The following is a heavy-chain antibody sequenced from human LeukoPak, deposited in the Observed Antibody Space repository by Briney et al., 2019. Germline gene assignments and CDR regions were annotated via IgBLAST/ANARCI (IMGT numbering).Heavy chain of an antibody. V-gene: IGHV3-30*03. D-gene: IGHD6-25*01. Sequence: GRSLRLSCAASGFTFSSYGMHWVRQAPGKGLEWVAVISYDGSNKYYADSVKGRFTISRDNSKNTLYLQMNSLRADDTAVYYCARFAAGGSYYYYMDVWGKGTTVTVSS. CDR1: GFTFSSYG. CDR3: ARFAAGGSYYYYMDV. CDR2: ISYDGSNK. J-gene: IGHJ6*03.